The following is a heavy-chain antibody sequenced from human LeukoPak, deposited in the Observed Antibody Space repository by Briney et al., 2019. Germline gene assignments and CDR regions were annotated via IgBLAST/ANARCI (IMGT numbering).Heavy chain of an antibody. J-gene: IGHJ4*02. CDR3: ARCLDRGRGEAADY. CDR1: GGSISSDSYY. V-gene: IGHV4-39*07. D-gene: IGHD3-16*01. CDR2: IYDAERT. Sequence: SETPSLTCTVSGGSISSDSYYWGWIRQPPGKRLEWLGSIYDAERTNYNPSLKSRVTISVDTSKNQVSLSLSSVTAADTAVYYCARCLDRGRGEAADYWGQGTLVTVSS.